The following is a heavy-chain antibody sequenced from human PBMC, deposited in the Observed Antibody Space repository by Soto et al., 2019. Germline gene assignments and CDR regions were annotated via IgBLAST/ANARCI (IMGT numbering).Heavy chain of an antibody. Sequence: SGPTLVNPTATLTLTCTVSGFSLSNARMGVSWIRQPPGKALEWLAHIFSNDEKSYSTSLKSGLTISKDTSKSQVVLTMTNMDPVDTATYYCARTHEYSGGSCYEFDYWGQGTLVTVSS. CDR2: IFSNDEK. CDR1: GFSLSNARMG. CDR3: ARTHEYSGGSCYEFDY. J-gene: IGHJ4*02. V-gene: IGHV2-26*01. D-gene: IGHD2-15*01.